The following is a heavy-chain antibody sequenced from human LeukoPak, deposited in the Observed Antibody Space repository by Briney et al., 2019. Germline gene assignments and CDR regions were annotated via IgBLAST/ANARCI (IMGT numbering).Heavy chain of an antibody. CDR2: IHYSGAT. CDR3: ARDAAGFNSSWEFDY. V-gene: IGHV4-59*01. Sequence: SETLSLTCTVSGGSISSNYWSWVRQPPGKGLEWIGYIHYSGATNYNPSLKSRVTISADTSKNQFSLKLSSVTAADTAMYYCARDAAGFNSSWEFDYWGQGTLVTVSS. J-gene: IGHJ4*02. D-gene: IGHD6-13*01. CDR1: GGSISSNY.